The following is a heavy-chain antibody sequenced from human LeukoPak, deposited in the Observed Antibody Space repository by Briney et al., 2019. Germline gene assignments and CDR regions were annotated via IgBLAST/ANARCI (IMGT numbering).Heavy chain of an antibody. D-gene: IGHD3-22*01. Sequence: PGGSLRLSCAASGFTFSSYSMNWVRQAPGKGLEWVSSISSSSYIYYADSVKGRFTISRDNAKNSLYLQMNSLRAEDTAVYYCARRLSDSTRRATHFDYWGQGTLVTVSS. V-gene: IGHV3-21*01. CDR3: ARRLSDSTRRATHFDY. CDR2: ISSSSYI. CDR1: GFTFSSYS. J-gene: IGHJ4*02.